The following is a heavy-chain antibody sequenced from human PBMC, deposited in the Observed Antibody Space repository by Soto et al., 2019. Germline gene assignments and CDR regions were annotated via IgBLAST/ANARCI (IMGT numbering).Heavy chain of an antibody. CDR2: ISGSGGST. J-gene: IGHJ4*02. CDR3: EKAVGYRSGWYSDY. D-gene: IGHD6-19*01. Sequence: EVQLLESGGGLVQPGGSLRLSCAASGFTFSSYAMSWVRQAPGKGLEWVSAISGSGGSTYYAASVKGRVTISRANSKNTLYLQTNSLRAEETAVYYCEKAVGYRSGWYSDYWGQGPLVTVSS. V-gene: IGHV3-23*01. CDR1: GFTFSSYA.